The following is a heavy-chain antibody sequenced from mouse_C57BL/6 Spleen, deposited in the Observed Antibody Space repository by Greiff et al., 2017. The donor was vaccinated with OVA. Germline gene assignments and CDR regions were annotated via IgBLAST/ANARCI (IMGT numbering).Heavy chain of an antibody. CDR2: ISDGGSYT. CDR1: GFTFSSYA. J-gene: IGHJ4*01. Sequence: EVQLVESGGGLVKPGGSLNLSCAASGFTFSSYAMSWVRQTPEKRLEWVATISDGGSYTYYPDNVKGRFTISRDNAKNNLYLQMSHLKSEDTAMYYCARDALLWSSMDYWGQGTSVTVSS. CDR3: ARDALLWSSMDY. D-gene: IGHD2-10*01. V-gene: IGHV5-4*01.